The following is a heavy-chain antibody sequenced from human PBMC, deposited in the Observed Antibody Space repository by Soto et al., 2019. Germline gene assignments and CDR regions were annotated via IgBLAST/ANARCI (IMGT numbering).Heavy chain of an antibody. V-gene: IGHV1-18*01. Sequence: GASVKVSCKASGYTFTNYGISWVRQAPGQGLEWMGWISAYKGGTNYAQNFRGRVTMTTDTSTNTAYMELRSLRDDDTAVYYCARDLDGSGSYYTDYWGPGTLVTVSS. D-gene: IGHD3-10*01. J-gene: IGHJ4*02. CDR1: GYTFTNYG. CDR3: ARDLDGSGSYYTDY. CDR2: ISAYKGGT.